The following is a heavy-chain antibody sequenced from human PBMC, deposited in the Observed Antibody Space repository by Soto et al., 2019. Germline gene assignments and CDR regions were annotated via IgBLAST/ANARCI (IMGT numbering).Heavy chain of an antibody. V-gene: IGHV1-18*01. CDR3: ASSYCVGNCYSILPLDYYYYGMDV. CDR1: GYTFTNYG. J-gene: IGHJ6*02. CDR2: ISAYNGNI. D-gene: IGHD2-21*02. Sequence: ASVKVSCKASGYTFTNYGISWVRQAPGQGLEWMGWISAYNGNINYAQKLQGRVTMTTDTSTSTAYMELRSLRSDDTAMYYCASSYCVGNCYSILPLDYYYYGMDVWGQGTTVTVSS.